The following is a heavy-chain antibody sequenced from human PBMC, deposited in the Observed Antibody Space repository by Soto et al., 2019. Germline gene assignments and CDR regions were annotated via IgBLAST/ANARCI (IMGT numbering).Heavy chain of an antibody. CDR1: GDTISTGGYT. Sequence: PSETLSLTCDVSGDTISTGGYTWAWIRQPPGKALEWIGHTYHSGNPYYNPSLKSRVIISVDRSKNQFSLKVSSVTAADTAVYYCARESGTYYYGSGIVAPGGYNWFDPWGQGTLVTVSS. J-gene: IGHJ5*02. D-gene: IGHD3-10*01. V-gene: IGHV4-30-2*01. CDR2: TYHSGNP. CDR3: ARESGTYYYGSGIVAPGGYNWFDP.